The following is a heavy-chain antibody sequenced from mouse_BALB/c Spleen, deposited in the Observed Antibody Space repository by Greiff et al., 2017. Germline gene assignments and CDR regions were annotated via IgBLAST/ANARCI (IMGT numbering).Heavy chain of an antibody. J-gene: IGHJ2*01. Sequence: EVMLVESGGGLVQPGGSRKLSCAASGFTFSSFGMHWVRQAPEKGLEWVAYISSGSSTIYYADTVKGRFTISRDNPKNTLFLQMTSLRSEDTAMYYCARGITTATGYFDYWGQGTTLTVSS. CDR2: ISSGSSTI. CDR1: GFTFSSFG. CDR3: ARGITTATGYFDY. D-gene: IGHD1-2*01. V-gene: IGHV5-17*02.